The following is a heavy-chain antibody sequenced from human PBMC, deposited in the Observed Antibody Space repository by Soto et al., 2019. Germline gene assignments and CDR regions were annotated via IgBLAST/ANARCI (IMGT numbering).Heavy chain of an antibody. Sequence: GGSLRLSCAASGFTFSSYWMSWVRQAPGKGLEWVANIKQDGSEKYYVDSVKGRFTIPRDNAKNSLYLQMNSLRAEDTAVYYCARVKGGGSYGGFKYWGQGTLVTVS. J-gene: IGHJ4*02. CDR2: IKQDGSEK. D-gene: IGHD1-26*01. CDR1: GFTFSSYW. CDR3: ARVKGGGSYGGFKY. V-gene: IGHV3-7*01.